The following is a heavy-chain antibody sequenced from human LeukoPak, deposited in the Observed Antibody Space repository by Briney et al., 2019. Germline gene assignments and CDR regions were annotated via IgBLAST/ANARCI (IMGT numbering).Heavy chain of an antibody. D-gene: IGHD3-16*02. CDR1: GGSFSGYY. J-gene: IGHJ4*02. CDR2: INHSGST. CDR3: ARMGMITFGGAIVR. V-gene: IGHV4-34*01. Sequence: PSETLSLTCAVYGGSFSGYYWSWIRQPPGKGLEWIGEINHSGSTNYNPSLKSRVTISVDTSKNQFSLKLSSVTAADTAVYYCARMGMITFGGAIVRWGQGTLVTVSS.